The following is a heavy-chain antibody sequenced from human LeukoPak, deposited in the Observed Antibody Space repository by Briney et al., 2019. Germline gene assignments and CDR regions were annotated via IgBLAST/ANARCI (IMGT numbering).Heavy chain of an antibody. CDR1: GFTFSSTG. J-gene: IGHJ4*02. CDR2: ISYDGSDK. V-gene: IGHV3-30*18. CDR3: AKGGRDYVWGSYHYFDY. D-gene: IGHD3-16*02. Sequence: GGSLRLSCAAFGFTFSSTGMHWVRQAPGKGLEWVAVISYDGSDKFYEDSVKGRFTISRDNSQNTLYLQMNSLRAEDTAVYYCAKGGRDYVWGSYHYFDYWGQGTLVTVSS.